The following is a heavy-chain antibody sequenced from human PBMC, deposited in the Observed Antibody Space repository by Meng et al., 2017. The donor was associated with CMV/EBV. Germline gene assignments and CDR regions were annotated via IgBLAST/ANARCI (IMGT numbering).Heavy chain of an antibody. J-gene: IGHJ6*02. CDR1: DGSISSSHW. CDR3: ARPHTYYYESSGYSHYYYYAMDV. D-gene: IGHD3-22*01. V-gene: IGHV4-4*02. CDR2: IYHSGST. Sequence: GSLRLSCAVSDGSISSSHWWSWVRQPPGKGLEWIGEIYHSGSTNYNPSLRSRVTISVDKSKNQFSLKLSSVTAADTAVYYCARPHTYYYESSGYSHYYYYAMDVWGQGTTVTVSS.